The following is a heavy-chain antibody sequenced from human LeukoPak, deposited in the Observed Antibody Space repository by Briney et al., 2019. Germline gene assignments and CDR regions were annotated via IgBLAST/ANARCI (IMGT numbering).Heavy chain of an antibody. CDR1: GFTFSSYA. CDR2: ISGSGGST. Sequence: GGSLRLSCAASGFTFSSYAMSWVRQAPGKGLEWVSAISGSGGSTYYADSVKGRFTISRDNSRNTLYLQMNSLGAEDTAVYYCAKRTVYGGNAFDYWGQGTLVTVSS. V-gene: IGHV3-23*01. J-gene: IGHJ4*02. D-gene: IGHD4-23*01. CDR3: AKRTVYGGNAFDY.